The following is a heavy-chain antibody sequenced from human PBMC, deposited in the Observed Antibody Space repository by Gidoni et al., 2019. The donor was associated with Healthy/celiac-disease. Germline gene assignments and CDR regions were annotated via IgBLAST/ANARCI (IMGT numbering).Heavy chain of an antibody. CDR2: MNPNSGNT. V-gene: IGHV1-8*01. CDR1: GSTFTSYD. CDR3: ARGRSAYYYYYYIDV. Sequence: QVQRVQSGAEVKKPEASVKVSCKASGSTFTSYDINWGRQATGQVLEWMGWMNPNSGNTGYAQKFQGRVTMTRNTSISTAYMELRSLRSEDAAVYYCARGRSAYYYYYYIDVWGKGTTVTVSS. J-gene: IGHJ6*03.